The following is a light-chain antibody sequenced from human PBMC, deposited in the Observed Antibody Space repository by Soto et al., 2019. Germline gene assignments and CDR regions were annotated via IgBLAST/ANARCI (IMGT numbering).Light chain of an antibody. CDR2: AAS. CDR3: QQIYSTPLYT. Sequence: DIQMTQSPSSLSASVGDRVTITCRASQSISSYLNWYQQKPGKAPKLLIYAASSLQSGVPSRFSGSGSGTDFTLTISSLQPEDFATYYCQQIYSTPLYTFGQGTKLEIQ. V-gene: IGKV1-39*01. CDR1: QSISSY. J-gene: IGKJ2*01.